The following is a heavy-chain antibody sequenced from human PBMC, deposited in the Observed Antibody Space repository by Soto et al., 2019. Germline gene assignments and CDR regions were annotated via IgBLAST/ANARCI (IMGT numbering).Heavy chain of an antibody. J-gene: IGHJ4*02. V-gene: IGHV3-23*01. CDR3: EKDKPAGGRQWLEPI. Sequence: EVQLLESGGGLVQPGGSLRLSCAASGFTFSSCAMSWVRQAPGMGLQWVSAISDSGANTYYADSVRGRFTVSRDNSKNTFYLQLTSLGAEDTAVYYCEKDKPAGGRQWLEPIWGQGTLVTVSS. CDR1: GFTFSSCA. D-gene: IGHD6-19*01. CDR2: ISDSGANT.